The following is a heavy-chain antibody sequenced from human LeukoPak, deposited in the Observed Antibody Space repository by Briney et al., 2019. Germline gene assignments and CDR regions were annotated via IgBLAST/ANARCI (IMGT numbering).Heavy chain of an antibody. CDR3: ARDPNAMVTSLFDY. V-gene: IGHV1-69*13. CDR1: GGKFSSYA. Sequence: SVKVSCKVSGGKFSSYAISWVRQAPGQGLEWVGGIIPFFGTPYYAQKFQDRVTITADESASTDYMELSSLRSEDTAVYYCARDPNAMVTSLFDYWGQGTLVTVSS. D-gene: IGHD5-18*01. J-gene: IGHJ4*02. CDR2: IIPFFGTP.